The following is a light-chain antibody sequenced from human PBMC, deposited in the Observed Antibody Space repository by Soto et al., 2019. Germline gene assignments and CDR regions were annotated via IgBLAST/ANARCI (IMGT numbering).Light chain of an antibody. J-gene: IGKJ4*01. CDR3: QQYDFLPLT. CDR1: QDISNY. CDR2: DAS. V-gene: IGKV1-33*01. Sequence: IQMTQSPSSLAASVGDTVTITCQASQDISNYLNWYQQKPGKAPKLLIYDASNLEAGVPSRFSGSGSGTDFTFTISSLQPEDIATYYCQQYDFLPLTFGGGGKVDNK.